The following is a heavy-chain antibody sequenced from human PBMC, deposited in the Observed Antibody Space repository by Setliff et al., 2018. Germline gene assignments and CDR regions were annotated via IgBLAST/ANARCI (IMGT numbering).Heavy chain of an antibody. CDR1: GYTFRNYA. V-gene: IGHV1-18*01. J-gene: IGHJ4*02. CDR3: ARLSASVVSPVDH. CDR2: ISVYNGDT. Sequence: ASVKVSCKASGYTFRNYAFAWVRQAPGQGLEWVGWISVYNGDTNYAQKFQGRVTLTTDTSTSTAYMELRSLTSDDSAFYYCARLSASVVSPVDHWGQGTLVTVSS.